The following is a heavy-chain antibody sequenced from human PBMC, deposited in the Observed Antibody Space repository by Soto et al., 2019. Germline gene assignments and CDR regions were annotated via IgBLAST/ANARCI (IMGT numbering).Heavy chain of an antibody. V-gene: IGHV1-18*04. J-gene: IGHJ4*02. CDR2: ISAYNGNT. CDR1: GYTFTSYG. CDR3: AREDLYGDYSPPPPWYY. D-gene: IGHD4-17*01. Sequence: ASVKVSCKASGYTFTSYGLSWVRQAPGQGLAWMGWISAYNGNTNYAQKLQGRVTMTTDTSTGTAYMELRGLRSDDTAVYYCAREDLYGDYSPPPPWYYWGQGTLVTVSS.